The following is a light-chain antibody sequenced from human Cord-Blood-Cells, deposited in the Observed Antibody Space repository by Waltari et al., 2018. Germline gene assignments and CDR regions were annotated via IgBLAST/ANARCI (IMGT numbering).Light chain of an antibody. V-gene: IGKV1-33*01. CDR2: YAS. CDR3: QQYDNLPPRT. CDR1: PDISNY. J-gene: IGKJ4*01. Sequence: DIQMTQSPSSLSASVGDRVTIPVQASPDISNYLHWYQQKPGKAPKLLIYYASNLETGVASRMSGSSSGTNDSFPISSLQPEDIATYYCQQYDNLPPRTFGGGTKVEIK.